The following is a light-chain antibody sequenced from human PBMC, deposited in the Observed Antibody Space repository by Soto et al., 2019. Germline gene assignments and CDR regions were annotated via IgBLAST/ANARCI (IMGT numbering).Light chain of an antibody. V-gene: IGKV1-5*03. CDR3: QHYNSYSEA. J-gene: IGKJ1*01. CDR2: KAS. Sequence: DIQITQSPSTLSGSVGDRVTITCRASQTISSWLAWYQQKTGKAPKLLIYKASTLKSGVPSRFTGSGSGTEFTLTISTLQPDDFPTYYCQHYNSYSEAFGQGTRWIS. CDR1: QTISSW.